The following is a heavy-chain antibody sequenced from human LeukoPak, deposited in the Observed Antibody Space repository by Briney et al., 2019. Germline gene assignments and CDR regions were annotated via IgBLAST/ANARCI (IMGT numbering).Heavy chain of an antibody. J-gene: IGHJ4*02. Sequence: SETPSLTCTVSGGSISNSSYFWGWIRQPPGKGLEWIGSIYFTGTTYYNPSLKSRVTVSENTSKNQLSLRVTSVTATDTAVYYCARGVNFCSSSHCRGDYFDSWGQGTLVTVSS. CDR3: ARGVNFCSSSHCRGDYFDS. D-gene: IGHD2-2*01. CDR2: IYFTGTT. CDR1: GGSISNSSYF. V-gene: IGHV4-39*05.